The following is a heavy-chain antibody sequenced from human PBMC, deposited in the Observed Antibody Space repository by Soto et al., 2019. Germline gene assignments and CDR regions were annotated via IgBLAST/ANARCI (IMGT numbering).Heavy chain of an antibody. CDR1: GGSISTHNW. Sequence: QVQLQESGPGLVQPSGTLSLSCAVSGGSISTHNWWHWIRQTPGQGLEWIGEIHHSGNTNYSPSLKSRITMPLDQSTNQFSLSLTSVTAADTAVYYCARERGAGTYQGFDYWGQGTLVTVAS. J-gene: IGHJ4*02. D-gene: IGHD1-26*01. CDR2: IHHSGNT. CDR3: ARERGAGTYQGFDY. V-gene: IGHV4-4*02.